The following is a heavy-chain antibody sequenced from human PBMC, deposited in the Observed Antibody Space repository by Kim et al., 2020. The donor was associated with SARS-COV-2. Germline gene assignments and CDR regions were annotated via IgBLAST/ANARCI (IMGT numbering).Heavy chain of an antibody. Sequence: GGSLRLSCAASGFTFSSYGMHWVRQAPGKGLEWVAVISYDGSNKYYADSVKGRFTISRDNSKNTLYLQMNSLRAEDTAVYYCAKSGPSYYYDSSGYYHAYWGQGTPVTVSS. J-gene: IGHJ4*02. CDR2: ISYDGSNK. D-gene: IGHD3-22*01. CDR1: GFTFSSYG. CDR3: AKSGPSYYYDSSGYYHAY. V-gene: IGHV3-30*18.